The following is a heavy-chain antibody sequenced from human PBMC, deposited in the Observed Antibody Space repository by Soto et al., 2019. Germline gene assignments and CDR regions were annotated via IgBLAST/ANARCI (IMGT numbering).Heavy chain of an antibody. D-gene: IGHD6-13*01. CDR3: AKDLGDHSWSFYY. J-gene: IGHJ4*02. CDR2: ISGSGGST. CDR1: GFTFSSYA. Sequence: EVQLLESGGGLVQPGGSLRLSCAASGFTFSSYAMSWVRQAPGKGLEWVSAISGSGGSTYYADSVKGRFTISRDNSKNTLYLQMNSLRAEDTAVYYFAKDLGDHSWSFYYWGQGTLVTVSS. V-gene: IGHV3-23*01.